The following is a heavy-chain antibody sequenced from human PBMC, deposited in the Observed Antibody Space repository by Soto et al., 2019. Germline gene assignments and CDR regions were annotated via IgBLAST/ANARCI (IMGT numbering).Heavy chain of an antibody. J-gene: IGHJ5*02. D-gene: IGHD6-19*01. CDR3: AKDRPIKQRWPRGWFDP. V-gene: IGHV3-30*18. CDR2: ISYDGSNK. CDR1: GFTFSSYG. Sequence: GGSLRLSCAASGFTFSSYGMHWVRQAPGKGLEWVAVISYDGSNKYYADSVKGRFTISRDNSKNTLYLQMNSLRAEDTAVYYCAKDRPIKQRWPRGWFDPWGQGTLVTVSS.